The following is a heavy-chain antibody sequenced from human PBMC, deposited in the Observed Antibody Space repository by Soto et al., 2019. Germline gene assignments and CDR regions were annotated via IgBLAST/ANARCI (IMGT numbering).Heavy chain of an antibody. J-gene: IGHJ4*02. D-gene: IGHD3-3*01. CDR3: AREGITIFGVVPFDY. CDR2: INHSGST. Sequence: LSLTCAVYGGSFSGYYWSWIRQPPGKGLEWIGEINHSGSTNYNPSLKSRVTISVDTSKNQFSLKLSSVTAADTAVYYCAREGITIFGVVPFDYWGQGTLVTVSS. CDR1: GGSFSGYY. V-gene: IGHV4-34*01.